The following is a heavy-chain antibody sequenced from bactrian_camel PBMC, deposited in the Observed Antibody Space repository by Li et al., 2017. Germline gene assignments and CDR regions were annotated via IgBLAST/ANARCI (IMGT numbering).Heavy chain of an antibody. V-gene: IGHV3S40*01. CDR1: GFTFGSRY. J-gene: IGHJ6*01. D-gene: IGHD4*01. CDR2: GYTGGGST. CDR3: AAGLSYLCAVARGTDFSY. Sequence: VQLVESGGGLVQAGGSLRLTCTASGFTFGSRYMSWIRQAPGKGLEWVSSGYTGGGSTYYADSVKGRFTISQDNAKATVYLRMNSLKPEDTAMYYCAAGLSYLCAVARGTDFSYWGQGTQVTVS.